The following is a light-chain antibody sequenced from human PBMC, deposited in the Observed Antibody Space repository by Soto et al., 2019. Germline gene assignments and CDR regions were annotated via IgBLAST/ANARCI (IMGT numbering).Light chain of an antibody. Sequence: VLTQSPGTLSLSPGEGATLPCRASQRVASDLAWYLQKPGQPPRLLIYDASIRAAGIPDRFSGSGSGTEFTLTISSLQSEDFAVYYCQQHETLITFGQGTRLEIK. J-gene: IGKJ5*01. CDR3: QQHETLIT. CDR2: DAS. V-gene: IGKV3D-15*01. CDR1: QRVASD.